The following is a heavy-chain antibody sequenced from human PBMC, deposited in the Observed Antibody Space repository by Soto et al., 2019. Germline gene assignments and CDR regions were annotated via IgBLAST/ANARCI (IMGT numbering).Heavy chain of an antibody. Sequence: GGSLRLSCTASGFTFGHYVISWFRQAPGKGLEWVGFIRGQDYGGTTEYVASVKGRFTISRDDSKSIAYLQMNSLKTEDTAVYYCTRDINYQDYDFFTGYYHSIDYWGQGTLVTVSS. D-gene: IGHD3-9*01. V-gene: IGHV3-49*03. CDR2: IRGQDYGGTT. J-gene: IGHJ4*02. CDR3: TRDINYQDYDFFTGYYHSIDY. CDR1: GFTFGHYV.